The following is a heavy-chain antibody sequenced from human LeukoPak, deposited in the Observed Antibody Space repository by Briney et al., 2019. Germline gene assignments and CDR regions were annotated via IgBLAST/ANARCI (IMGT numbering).Heavy chain of an antibody. D-gene: IGHD2-2*01. CDR1: GGSISSYY. V-gene: IGHV4-59*01. J-gene: IGHJ3*02. CDR3: AGIVVVPAVYDAFDI. Sequence: PSETLSLTCTVSGGSISSYYWSWIRQPPGKGREWIGYIYYSGSTNYNPSLKSRVTISVDTSKNQFSLKLSSVTAADTAVYYCAGIVVVPAVYDAFDIWGQGTMVTVSS. CDR2: IYYSGST.